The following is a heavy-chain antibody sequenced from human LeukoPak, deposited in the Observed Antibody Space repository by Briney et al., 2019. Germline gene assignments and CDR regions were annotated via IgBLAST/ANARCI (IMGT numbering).Heavy chain of an antibody. Sequence: SSGTLSLTCAVSGGSISSSNWWSWVRQPPGKGLEWIGEIYHSGSTNYNPSLKSRVTISVDKSKNQFSLKLSSVTAADTAVYYCAREFVVVPAAILYGMDVWGQGTTVTVSS. CDR2: IYHSGST. D-gene: IGHD2-2*01. J-gene: IGHJ6*02. V-gene: IGHV4-4*02. CDR1: GGSISSSNW. CDR3: AREFVVVPAAILYGMDV.